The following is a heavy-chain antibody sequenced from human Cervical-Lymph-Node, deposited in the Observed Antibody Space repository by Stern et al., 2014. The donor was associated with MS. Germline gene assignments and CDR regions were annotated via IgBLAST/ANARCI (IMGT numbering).Heavy chain of an antibody. D-gene: IGHD6-25*01. J-gene: IGHJ4*02. Sequence: DQLVESGAEVKKPGASVKVSCKASGHTTTSYGITWVRQGPGQGLEWMGWISAHNGNTNYVQRFQGRVSMTTDTSTSTAYMELRSLRSDDTAVYYCATFIATAGTFNYWGQGTLVTVSS. V-gene: IGHV1-18*01. CDR3: ATFIATAGTFNY. CDR1: GHTTTSYG. CDR2: ISAHNGNT.